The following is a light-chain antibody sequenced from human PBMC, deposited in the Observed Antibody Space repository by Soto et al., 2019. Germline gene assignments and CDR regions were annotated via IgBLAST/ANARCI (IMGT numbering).Light chain of an antibody. CDR2: KAS. Sequence: DIQMTQSPSTLSASVGDRVSITCRASQTIRNWLAWYQRKPGKAPKVIIYKASSLESGVPSRFSGSGSGTEFTLTISNLQPDDFATYYCQQLNSYPSTFGQGTRLEIK. CDR1: QTIRNW. CDR3: QQLNSYPST. J-gene: IGKJ5*01. V-gene: IGKV1-5*03.